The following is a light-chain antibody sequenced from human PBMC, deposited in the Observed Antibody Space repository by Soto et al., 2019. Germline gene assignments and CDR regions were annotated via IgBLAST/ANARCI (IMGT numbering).Light chain of an antibody. CDR1: QSISSW. Sequence: DIQMTQSPSTLSASVGDRVTITCRASQSISSWLAWYQQKPGKAPKLLIYKASSLESGVPSRFSGSGSGTEFTLTISSLQPDHLATYYCQQSFTFGPGTKVYIK. V-gene: IGKV1-5*03. J-gene: IGKJ3*01. CDR2: KAS. CDR3: QQSFT.